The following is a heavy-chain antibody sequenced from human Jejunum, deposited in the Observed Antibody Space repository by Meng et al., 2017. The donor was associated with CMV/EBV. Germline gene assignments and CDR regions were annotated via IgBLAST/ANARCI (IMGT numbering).Heavy chain of an antibody. Sequence: SNYARGWVRQAPGEGLEWVSAISGATDDTQYTDSVKGRFTISRDRSKNTVYLQMNSLRAEDTAVYYCAKEKTLEGSGYDSRVMDVWGPGTTVTVSS. CDR2: ISGATDDT. J-gene: IGHJ6*02. D-gene: IGHD3-22*01. CDR3: AKEKTLEGSGYDSRVMDV. CDR1: SNYA. V-gene: IGHV3-23*01.